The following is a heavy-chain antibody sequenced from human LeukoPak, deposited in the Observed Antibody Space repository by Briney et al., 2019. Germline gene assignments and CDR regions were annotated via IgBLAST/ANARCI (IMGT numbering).Heavy chain of an antibody. CDR2: IIPIFGTA. J-gene: IGHJ4*02. Sequence: GASVKVSCTASGGTFSSYAISWVRQAPGQGLEWMGGIIPIFGTANYAQKFQGRVTITADESTSTAYMELSSLRSEDTAVYYCARGPPNWGYDYWGPGTLVTVSS. D-gene: IGHD7-27*01. CDR1: GGTFSSYA. CDR3: ARGPPNWGYDY. V-gene: IGHV1-69*01.